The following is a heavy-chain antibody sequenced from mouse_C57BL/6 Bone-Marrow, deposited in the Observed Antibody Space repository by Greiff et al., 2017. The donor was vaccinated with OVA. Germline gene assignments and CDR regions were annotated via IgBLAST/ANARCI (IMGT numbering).Heavy chain of an antibody. CDR2: IDPETGGT. J-gene: IGHJ4*01. V-gene: IGHV1-15*01. D-gene: IGHD2-5*01. CDR1: GYTFTDYE. CDR3: TRGYSNYDAMDY. Sequence: QVQLQQSGAELVRPGASVTLSCKASGYTFTDYEMHWVKPTPVHGLEWIGAIDPETGGTAYKQKFKGKAILTADKSSSTAYMELRSLTSADSAAYYCTRGYSNYDAMDYGGQGTSVTVSA.